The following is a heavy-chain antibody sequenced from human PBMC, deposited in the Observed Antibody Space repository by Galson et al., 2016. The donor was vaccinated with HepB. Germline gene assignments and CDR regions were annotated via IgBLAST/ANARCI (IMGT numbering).Heavy chain of an antibody. CDR3: ARGCRSGSCIDS. D-gene: IGHD3-22*01. Sequence: SLRLFCAASGFALTNFSMHWVRQAPGKGLEWVSSISIRSTYIYSADSVRGRFTISRDNAKSSLYLQMNNLRADDTAVYYCARGCRSGSCIDSWGQGTLVTVSS. CDR1: GFALTNFS. V-gene: IGHV3-21*01. J-gene: IGHJ4*02. CDR2: ISIRSTYI.